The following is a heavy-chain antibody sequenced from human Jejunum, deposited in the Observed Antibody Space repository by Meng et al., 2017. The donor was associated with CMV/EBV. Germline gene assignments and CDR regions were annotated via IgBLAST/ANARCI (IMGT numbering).Heavy chain of an antibody. CDR1: GYTFTSYG. CDR2: ISAYNGNT. Sequence: VQPGQAGTGVEKPGASVKVSCKASGYTFTSYGISWVRQAPGQGLEWMGWISAYNGNTNYAQKLQGRVTMTTDTSTSTAYMELRSLRSDDTAVYYCARARLGGYCSSTSCADNWFDPWGQGTLVTVSS. CDR3: ARARLGGYCSSTSCADNWFDP. J-gene: IGHJ5*02. V-gene: IGHV1-18*01. D-gene: IGHD2-2*01.